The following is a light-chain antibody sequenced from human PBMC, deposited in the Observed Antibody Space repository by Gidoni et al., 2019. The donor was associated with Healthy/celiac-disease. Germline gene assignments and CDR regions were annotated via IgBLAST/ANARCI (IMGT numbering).Light chain of an antibody. J-gene: IGKJ4*01. CDR2: GAS. CDR1: QSVSSSD. CDR3: QQYGSSPLT. V-gene: IGKV3-20*01. Sequence: ELVLTQSPGTLSLSPGERATLSCRASQSVSSSDLAWYQQKPGQAPRLLIYGASSRATGIPDRFSGSGSGTDFTLTISRREPEDFAVYYCQQYGSSPLTCGGGTKVEIK.